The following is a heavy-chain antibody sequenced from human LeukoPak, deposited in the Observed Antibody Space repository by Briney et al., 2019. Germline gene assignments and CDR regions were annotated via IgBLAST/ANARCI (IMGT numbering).Heavy chain of an antibody. J-gene: IGHJ5*02. CDR3: ARGRWDIVVVTDNWFDL. Sequence: SETPSLTCAVYGGSFGGYYWSWIRQPPGKGLEWIGEINHSGSTNYNPSLKSRVTISVDTSKNQFSLKLSSVTAADTAVYYCARGRWDIVVVTDNWFDLWGQGTLVTVSS. V-gene: IGHV4-34*01. CDR2: INHSGST. D-gene: IGHD2-21*02. CDR1: GGSFGGYY.